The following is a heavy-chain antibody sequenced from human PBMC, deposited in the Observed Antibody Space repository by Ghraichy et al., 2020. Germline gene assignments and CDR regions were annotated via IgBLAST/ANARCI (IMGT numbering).Heavy chain of an antibody. CDR2: IIPILDTT. Sequence: SVKVSCKASGGTFSRHAINWVRQAPGQGLEWLGGIIPILDTTNDAQKFQGRVTITADKSTSTAYMELGSLRSEDTAVYYCARTITIRSGAMDVWGQGTTVTGSS. CDR3: ARTITIRSGAMDV. D-gene: IGHD3-3*01. J-gene: IGHJ6*02. CDR1: GGTFSRHA. V-gene: IGHV1-69*10.